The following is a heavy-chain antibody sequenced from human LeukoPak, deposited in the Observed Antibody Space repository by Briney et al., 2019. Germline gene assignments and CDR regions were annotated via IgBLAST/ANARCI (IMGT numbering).Heavy chain of an antibody. CDR2: IYYSGSP. V-gene: IGHV4-59*01. Sequence: SETLSLTCTVSGDTISSYYWTWIRQPPGKGLEWIGYIYYSGSPNYNPSLKSRVTISVDTSKNQFSLKLSSVTAADTAVYYCARGLRYFDWLSQFDYWGQGTLVTVSS. J-gene: IGHJ4*02. D-gene: IGHD3-9*01. CDR3: ARGLRYFDWLSQFDY. CDR1: GDTISSYY.